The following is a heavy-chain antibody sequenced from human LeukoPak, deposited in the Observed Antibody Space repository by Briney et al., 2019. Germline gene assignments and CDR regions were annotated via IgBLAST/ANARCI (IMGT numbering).Heavy chain of an antibody. D-gene: IGHD6-19*01. V-gene: IGHV1-18*01. CDR2: ISAYNGNT. Sequence: ASVKVSCKASGYTFTSYGISWVRQAPGRGLEWMGWISAYNGNTNYAQKLQGRVTMTTDTSTSTAYMELRSLRSDDTAVYYCAREDRSGYSSGWYYYYYMDVWGKGTTATVSS. J-gene: IGHJ6*03. CDR3: AREDRSGYSSGWYYYYYMDV. CDR1: GYTFTSYG.